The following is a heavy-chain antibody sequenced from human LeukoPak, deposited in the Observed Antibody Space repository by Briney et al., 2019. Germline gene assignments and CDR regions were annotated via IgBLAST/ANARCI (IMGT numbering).Heavy chain of an antibody. CDR1: GYSFTSYW. CDR2: IYPDDSNT. D-gene: IGHD6-19*01. V-gene: IGHV5-51*01. J-gene: IGHJ4*02. CDR3: ARPYSSGWAYFDY. Sequence: GESLKISCKGSGYSFTSYWIGWVRQLPGKGLEWMGIIYPDDSNTRYSPSFQSQVTISADKSISTAYLQWSSLQASDTAMYYCARPYSSGWAYFDYWGQGTLVTVSS.